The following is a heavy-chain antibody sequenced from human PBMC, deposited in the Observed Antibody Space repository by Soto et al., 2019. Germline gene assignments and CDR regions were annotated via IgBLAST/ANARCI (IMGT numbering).Heavy chain of an antibody. CDR3: ARDDFWSGYLGY. CDR2: IYSGGST. J-gene: IGHJ4*02. Sequence: EVQLVESGGGLVQPGGSLRLSCAASGFTVSSNYMSWVRQAPGKGLEWVSVIYSGGSTYYADSVKGRFTISRHNSKHTLYLQMNSLRAEDTAVYYCARDDFWSGYLGYWGQGTLVTVSS. V-gene: IGHV3-53*04. D-gene: IGHD3-3*01. CDR1: GFTVSSNY.